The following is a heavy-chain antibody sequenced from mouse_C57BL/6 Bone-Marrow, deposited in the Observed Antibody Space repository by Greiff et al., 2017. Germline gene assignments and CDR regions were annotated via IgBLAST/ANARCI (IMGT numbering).Heavy chain of an antibody. CDR3: ARWDGYLKNYLDY. Sequence: VQLQQSGPELVKPGASVKMSCKASGYTFTDYNMHWVKQSHGKSLEWIGYINPNNGGTRYNQKFKGKATLTVNKSSSTAYMELRSLTSEESAVYYCARWDGYLKNYLDYWGQGTTLTVSS. D-gene: IGHD2-3*01. V-gene: IGHV1-22*01. CDR1: GYTFTDYN. CDR2: INPNNGGT. J-gene: IGHJ2*01.